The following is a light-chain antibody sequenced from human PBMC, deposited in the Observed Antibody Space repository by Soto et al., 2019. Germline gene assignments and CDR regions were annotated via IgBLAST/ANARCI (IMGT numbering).Light chain of an antibody. CDR2: DTS. V-gene: IGKV3-11*01. J-gene: IGKJ1*01. CDR3: QQRSVWPWT. Sequence: EIVLTQSPATLSWSPGERATLSCRASQSVNNYLAWYQQKPGQAPRLLIYDTSDRASGIPARFSCSGSGTDFTLTISSLEPEVFAVFYCQQRSVWPWTFGQGTKVEIK. CDR1: QSVNNY.